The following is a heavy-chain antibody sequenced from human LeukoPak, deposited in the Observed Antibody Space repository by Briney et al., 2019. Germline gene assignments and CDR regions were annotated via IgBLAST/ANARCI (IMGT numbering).Heavy chain of an antibody. J-gene: IGHJ5*02. CDR2: MNPNSGNT. CDR3: ARLAVRGYRYLDNWFDP. Sequence: WVRQATGQGLEWMGWMNPNSGNTGYAQKFQGRVTMTRNTSISTAYMELSSLRSEDTAVYYCARLAVRGYRYLDNWFDPWGQGTLVTVSS. V-gene: IGHV1-8*01. D-gene: IGHD3-10*01.